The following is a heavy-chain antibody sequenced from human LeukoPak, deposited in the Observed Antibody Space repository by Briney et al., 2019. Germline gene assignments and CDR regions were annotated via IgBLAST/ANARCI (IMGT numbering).Heavy chain of an antibody. V-gene: IGHV3-30-3*01. CDR3: ARTSSTGAVALGYFDY. D-gene: IGHD6-19*01. CDR1: GFTFSSYA. J-gene: IGHJ4*02. CDR2: ISYDGSNK. Sequence: GGSLRLSCAASGFTFSSYAMPWVRQAPGKGLEWVAVISYDGSNKYYADSVKGRFTISRDNSKNTLYLQMNSLRAEDTAVYYCARTSSTGAVALGYFDYWGQGTLVTVSS.